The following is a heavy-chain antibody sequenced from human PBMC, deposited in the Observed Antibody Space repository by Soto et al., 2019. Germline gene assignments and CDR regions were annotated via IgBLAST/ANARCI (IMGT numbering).Heavy chain of an antibody. CDR3: ARDRNWNGYYGMDV. CDR2: IHYSGST. J-gene: IGHJ6*02. V-gene: IGHV4-59*01. CDR1: GGSISSYY. Sequence: QVQLQESGPGLVKSSETLSLTCTVSGGSISSYYWSWIRQPPGKGLEWIGYIHYSGSTNYNPSLKSRVTISVDTSKNQCALKLSSVTAADTAVYYCARDRNWNGYYGMDVWGQGTTVTVSS. D-gene: IGHD1-1*01.